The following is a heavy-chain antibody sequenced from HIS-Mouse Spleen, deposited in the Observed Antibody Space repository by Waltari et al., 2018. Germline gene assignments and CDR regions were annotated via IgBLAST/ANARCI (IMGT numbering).Heavy chain of an antibody. J-gene: IGHJ3*02. Sequence: EVQLLESGGGLVQPGGSLRFSCDASGFTFSSYWMHWVRQAPGKGLVWVSRINGDGSSTSYADSVKGRFTISRDNAKNTLYLQMNSLRAEDTAVYYCARDLELDAFDIWGQGTMVTVSS. CDR3: ARDLELDAFDI. CDR1: GFTFSSYW. D-gene: IGHD1-1*01. CDR2: INGDGSST. V-gene: IGHV3-74*01.